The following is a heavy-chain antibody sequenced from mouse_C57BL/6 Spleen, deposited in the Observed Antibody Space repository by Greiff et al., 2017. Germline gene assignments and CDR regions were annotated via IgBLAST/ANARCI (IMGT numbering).Heavy chain of an antibody. Sequence: EVQLVESGGGLVQPGGSLKLSCAASGFTFSDYYMYWVRQTPEKRLEWVAYISNGGGSTYYPDTVKGRFTISRDNAKNTLYLQMSRLKSEDTAMYYCARRDYYGIAMDYWGQGTSVTVSS. V-gene: IGHV5-12*01. D-gene: IGHD1-1*01. J-gene: IGHJ4*01. CDR2: ISNGGGST. CDR1: GFTFSDYY. CDR3: ARRDYYGIAMDY.